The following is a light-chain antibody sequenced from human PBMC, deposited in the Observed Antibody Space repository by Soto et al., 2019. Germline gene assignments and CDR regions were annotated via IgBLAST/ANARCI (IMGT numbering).Light chain of an antibody. CDR3: QQRSNWSFT. CDR2: DAS. J-gene: IGKJ5*01. CDR1: QSVSSY. Sequence: EIVLTQSPATLSLSPGERATLSCRASQSVSSYLACYHQKPGQAPRLLIYDASNRATGIPARFSGSGSGTDFTLTISSLEPEDFAVYYCQQRSNWSFTFGQGTRLEIK. V-gene: IGKV3-11*01.